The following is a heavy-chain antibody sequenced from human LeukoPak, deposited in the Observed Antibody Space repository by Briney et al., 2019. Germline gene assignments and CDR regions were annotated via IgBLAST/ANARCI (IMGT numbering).Heavy chain of an antibody. CDR2: ISYDGSNK. J-gene: IGHJ4*02. CDR3: ANAEGSIAARQFDY. D-gene: IGHD6-6*01. V-gene: IGHV3-30*18. CDR1: GFTFGSYG. Sequence: GGSLRLSCAASGFTFGSYGMHWVRQAPGKGLEWVAVISYDGSNKYYADSVKGRFTISRDNSKNTLYLQMNSLRAEDTAVYYCANAEGSIAARQFDYWGQGTLVTVSS.